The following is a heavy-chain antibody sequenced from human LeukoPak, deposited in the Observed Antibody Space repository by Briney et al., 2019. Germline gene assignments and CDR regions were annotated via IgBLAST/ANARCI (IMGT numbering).Heavy chain of an antibody. J-gene: IGHJ6*02. CDR2: ISAYNGNT. V-gene: IGHV1-18*01. D-gene: IGHD3-9*01. Sequence: ASVKVSCKASGYTFTSYGISWVRQAPGQGLEWMGWISAYNGNTNYAQKLQARVTMTTDTSTSTAYMELRSQRSDDTAVYYCARDLSCDILTGYYRLGFGMDVWGQGTTVTVSS. CDR3: ARDLSCDILTGYYRLGFGMDV. CDR1: GYTFTSYG.